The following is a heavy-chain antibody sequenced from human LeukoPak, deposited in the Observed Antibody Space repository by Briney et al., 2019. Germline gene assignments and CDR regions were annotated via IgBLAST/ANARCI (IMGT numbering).Heavy chain of an antibody. V-gene: IGHV4-39*07. CDR2: INHSGST. D-gene: IGHD5-12*01. Sequence: SETLSLTCTVSGGSISSGDYYWSWIRQPPGKGLEWIGEINHSGSTNYNPSLKSRVTISVDTSKNQFSLKLSSVTAADTAVYYCASLSGYDPNDYWGQGTLVTVSS. J-gene: IGHJ4*02. CDR3: ASLSGYDPNDY. CDR1: GGSISSGDYY.